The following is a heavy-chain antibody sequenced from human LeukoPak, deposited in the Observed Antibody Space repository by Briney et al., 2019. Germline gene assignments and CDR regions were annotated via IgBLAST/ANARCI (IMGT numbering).Heavy chain of an antibody. CDR1: GFTFSSYW. J-gene: IGHJ4*02. CDR3: ARTRPVVVSPTGFDY. Sequence: GGSLRLSCAASGFTFSSYWMSWVRQAPGKGLEWVANIKQDGSEKYYVDSVKGRFTISRDNAKYSLYLQMNSLRAEDTAVYYCARTRPVVVSPTGFDYWGQGTLVTVSS. D-gene: IGHD3-22*01. V-gene: IGHV3-7*01. CDR2: IKQDGSEK.